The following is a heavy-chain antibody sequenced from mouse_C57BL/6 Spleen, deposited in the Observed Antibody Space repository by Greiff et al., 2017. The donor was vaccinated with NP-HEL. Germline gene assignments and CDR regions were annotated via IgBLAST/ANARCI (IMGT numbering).Heavy chain of an antibody. V-gene: IGHV1-50*01. J-gene: IGHJ3*01. CDR1: GYTFTSYW. CDR2: IDPSDSYT. CDR3: ASEDSNYKAY. D-gene: IGHD2-5*01. Sequence: QVQLQQPGAELVKPGASVKLSCKASGYTFTSYWMQWVKQRPGQGLEWIGEIDPSDSYTNYNQKFKGKATLTVDTSSSTAYMQLSSLTSADSAVYYCASEDSNYKAYWGKGTLVTVSA.